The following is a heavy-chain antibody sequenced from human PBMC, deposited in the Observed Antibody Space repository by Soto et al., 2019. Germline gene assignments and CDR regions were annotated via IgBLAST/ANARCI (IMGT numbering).Heavy chain of an antibody. J-gene: IGHJ4*02. Sequence: GGSLRLSCAASGFTFSNAWMSWVRQAPGKGLEWVGRIKSKTDGGTTDYAAPVKGRFTISRDDSKNTLYLQMNSLKTEDTAVYYCTLLGLGYCSSTSCLNDYWGQGTLVTVSS. CDR3: TLLGLGYCSSTSCLNDY. V-gene: IGHV3-15*01. D-gene: IGHD2-2*01. CDR2: IKSKTDGGTT. CDR1: GFTFSNAW.